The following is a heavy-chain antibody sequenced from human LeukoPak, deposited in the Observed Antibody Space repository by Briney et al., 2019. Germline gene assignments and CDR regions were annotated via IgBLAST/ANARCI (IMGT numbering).Heavy chain of an antibody. CDR3: ARESESSGWYDY. Sequence: GGSLRLSCAGPGFMFHDYAIHWVRQAPGKGLEWVSLISGDGGSTFYADSVKSRFTISRDNSKNSLYLQMNSLRSDDTALYYCARESESSGWYDYWGQGTLVTVSS. J-gene: IGHJ4*02. V-gene: IGHV3-43*02. D-gene: IGHD6-19*01. CDR1: GFMFHDYA. CDR2: ISGDGGST.